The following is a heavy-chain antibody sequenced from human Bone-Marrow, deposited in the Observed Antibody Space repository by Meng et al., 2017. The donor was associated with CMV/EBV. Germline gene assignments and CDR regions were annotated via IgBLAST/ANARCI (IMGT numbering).Heavy chain of an antibody. V-gene: IGHV3-30*02. CDR2: IRYGGSNK. Sequence: GESLKISCAASGFTFSSYGMYWVRQAPGKGLEWVAFIRYGGSNKYYADSVKGRFTITRDNSKTTLYLQTNSLRAEDTAVYYCAKDLEFYQYYDFWSGRYGMDVWGQGTTVTVSS. D-gene: IGHD3-3*01. J-gene: IGHJ6*02. CDR1: GFTFSSYG. CDR3: AKDLEFYQYYDFWSGRYGMDV.